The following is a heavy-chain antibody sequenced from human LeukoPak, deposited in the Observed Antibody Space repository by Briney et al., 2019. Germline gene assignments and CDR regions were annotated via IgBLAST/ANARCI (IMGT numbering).Heavy chain of an antibody. Sequence: SETLSLTCTVSGGSISCYYWSWIRQPPGKGLEWIGYIYYSGSTNYNPSLKSRVTISVDTSKNHFSLQLSSVTAADTAVYYCATNRGRYSYGYFDYWGQGTLVTVSS. V-gene: IGHV4-59*01. CDR1: GGSISCYY. CDR3: ATNRGRYSYGYFDY. J-gene: IGHJ4*02. CDR2: IYYSGST. D-gene: IGHD5-18*01.